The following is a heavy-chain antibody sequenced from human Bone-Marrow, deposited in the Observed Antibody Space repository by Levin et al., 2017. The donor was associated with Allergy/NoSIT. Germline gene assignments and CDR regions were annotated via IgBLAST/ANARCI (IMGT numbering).Heavy chain of an antibody. V-gene: IGHV3-7*01. Sequence: GESLKISCAASGFSFSSYWMSWVRQAPGKGLEWVANIKHDGSDKYYAASVEGRFTISRDNAKNTLFLEMNSLRAEDTAVYYCAAGGQLVFYYYYGMDVWGQGTTVNVSS. CDR1: GFSFSSYW. CDR2: IKHDGSDK. J-gene: IGHJ6*02. D-gene: IGHD2-8*02. CDR3: AAGGQLVFYYYYGMDV.